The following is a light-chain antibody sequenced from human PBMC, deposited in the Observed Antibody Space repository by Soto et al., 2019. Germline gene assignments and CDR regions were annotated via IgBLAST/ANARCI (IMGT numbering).Light chain of an antibody. Sequence: DIQMTQSPSTLSSSLGDRVTITCRASQSISSWLAWYQQKPGKAPKLLIYDASSLESGVPSRFSGSGSGTEFTLTISSMKPDDFATYYCQQYNSYWTFGQGTKVDI. V-gene: IGKV1-5*01. CDR2: DAS. CDR3: QQYNSYWT. J-gene: IGKJ1*01. CDR1: QSISSW.